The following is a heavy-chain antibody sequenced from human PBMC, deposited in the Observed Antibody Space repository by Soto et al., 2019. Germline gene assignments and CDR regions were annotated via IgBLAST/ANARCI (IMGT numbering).Heavy chain of an antibody. D-gene: IGHD6-19*01. Sequence: GASVKVSCAASGFSFVNYAMNWVRQAPGKGLEWVSGLSGSGTSTYYADSVKGRFTISRDNSRDTLFLQMNSLTADDTAVYYCAKATTNGGWFNPFDSWGQGALVTVSS. CDR1: GFSFVNYA. V-gene: IGHV3-23*01. CDR3: AKATTNGGWFNPFDS. CDR2: LSGSGTST. J-gene: IGHJ4*02.